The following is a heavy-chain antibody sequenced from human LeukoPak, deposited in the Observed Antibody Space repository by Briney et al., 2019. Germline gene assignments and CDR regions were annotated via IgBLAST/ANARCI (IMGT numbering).Heavy chain of an antibody. Sequence: GGSLRLSCAASGFTFSSYWMTWVRQAPGKGLEWVANITKNGSEKYYVDSVKGRFTISRDNAKNSLYLQMNSLRDEDTAVYYCARTTVTDYWGQGTLVTVSS. CDR1: GFTFSSYW. D-gene: IGHD4-17*01. J-gene: IGHJ4*02. CDR2: ITKNGSEK. V-gene: IGHV3-7*05. CDR3: ARTTVTDY.